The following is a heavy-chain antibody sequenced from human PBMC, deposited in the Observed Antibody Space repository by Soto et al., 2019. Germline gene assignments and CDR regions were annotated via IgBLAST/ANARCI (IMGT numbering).Heavy chain of an antibody. CDR1: GGSFSGYY. V-gene: IGHV4-34*01. D-gene: IGHD3-10*01. Sequence: QVQLQQWGAGLLKPSETLSLTCAVYGGSFSGYYWSWIRQPPGKGLEWIGEINHSGSTNYNPSLKSRVTISVDTSKNQFSLKLSSVTAADTAVYYCARAKRITMVRGTRSRFWDYWGQGTLVTVSS. CDR2: INHSGST. J-gene: IGHJ4*02. CDR3: ARAKRITMVRGTRSRFWDY.